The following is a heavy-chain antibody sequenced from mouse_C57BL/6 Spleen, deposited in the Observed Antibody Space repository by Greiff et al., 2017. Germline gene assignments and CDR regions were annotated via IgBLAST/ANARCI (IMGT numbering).Heavy chain of an antibody. CDR3: ERVMYYGSSLGYYAMDC. V-gene: IGHV1-78*01. D-gene: IGHD1-1*01. CDR2: IYPRDGST. Sequence: VQLQQSDAELVKPGASVKISCKVSGYTFTDHTIHWMKQRPEQGLEWIGYIYPRDGSTKYNEKFKGKATLTADKSSSTAYMQLNSLTSEDSAVYFCERVMYYGSSLGYYAMDCWGQGTSVTVSS. CDR1: GYTFTDHT. J-gene: IGHJ4*01.